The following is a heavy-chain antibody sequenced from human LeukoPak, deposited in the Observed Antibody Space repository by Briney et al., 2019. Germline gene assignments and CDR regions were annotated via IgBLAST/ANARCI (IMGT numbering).Heavy chain of an antibody. Sequence: GGSLRLSCAASGFTFSSYEMNWVRRAPGKGLEWVSYISSSGSTIYYADSVKGRFTISRDNSKNLLYLQMNSLGAEDTAVYYCVRGGYSSFDYWGQGTLVTVSS. D-gene: IGHD3-10*01. CDR1: GFTFSSYE. CDR2: ISSSGSTI. CDR3: VRGGYSSFDY. V-gene: IGHV3-48*03. J-gene: IGHJ4*02.